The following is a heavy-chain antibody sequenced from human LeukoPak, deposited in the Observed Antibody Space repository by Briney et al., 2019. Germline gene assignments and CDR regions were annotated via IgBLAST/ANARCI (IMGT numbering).Heavy chain of an antibody. Sequence: GGSLRLSCAASGFTFSSYEMNWVRQAPGKGLEWVSHISTSGFTIYYADSVRGRFTTSRDNAKNSLFLQMNSLRAEDTAVYYCARAIVRGVTDYWGQGTLVTVSS. J-gene: IGHJ4*02. CDR2: ISTSGFTI. CDR1: GFTFSSYE. CDR3: ARAIVRGVTDY. D-gene: IGHD3-10*01. V-gene: IGHV3-48*03.